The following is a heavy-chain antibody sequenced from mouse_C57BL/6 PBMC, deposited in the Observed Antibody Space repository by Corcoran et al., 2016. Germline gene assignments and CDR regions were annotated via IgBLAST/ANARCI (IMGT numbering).Heavy chain of an antibody. J-gene: IGHJ2*01. V-gene: IGHV1-76*01. CDR1: GYTFTDYY. Sequence: QVQLKQSGAELVRPGASVKLSCKASGYTFTDYYINWVKQRPGQGLEWIARIYPGSGNTYYNEKFKGKATLTAEKSSSTAYMQLSSLTSEDSAVYFCARSGSSSYYFDYWGQGTTLTVSS. D-gene: IGHD1-1*01. CDR3: ARSGSSSYYFDY. CDR2: IYPGSGNT.